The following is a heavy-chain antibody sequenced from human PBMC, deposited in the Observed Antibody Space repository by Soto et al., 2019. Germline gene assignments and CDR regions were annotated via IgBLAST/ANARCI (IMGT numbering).Heavy chain of an antibody. CDR1: GGSISSGGYS. V-gene: IGHV4-30-2*01. CDR3: ASAGAVPQRPHGDAFDI. D-gene: IGHD7-27*01. CDR2: IYHSGST. J-gene: IGHJ3*02. Sequence: QLQLQESGSGLVKPSQTLSLTCAVSGGSISSGGYSWSWIRQPPGKGLEWIGYIYHSGSTYYNPSLKRRVPISVDSSKHQFALKLSSVTAADAAGYYCASAGAVPQRPHGDAFDIWGQGTMVTVSS.